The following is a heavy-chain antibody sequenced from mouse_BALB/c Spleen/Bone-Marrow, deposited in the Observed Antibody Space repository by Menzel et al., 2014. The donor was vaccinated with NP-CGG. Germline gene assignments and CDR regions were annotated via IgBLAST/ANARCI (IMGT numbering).Heavy chain of an antibody. D-gene: IGHD2-4*01. V-gene: IGHV5-17*02. CDR2: ISNGSSPI. CDR3: ARKGAMITHYYAMDY. J-gene: IGHJ4*01. Sequence: EVQLQQSGGGLVQPGGSRQPSCAASGFTFSSFGMHWVRQAPEKGLKWVAYISNGSSPIYYADTVKGRFTISRDNPKNTLFLQMPSLRSEDTAMYYCARKGAMITHYYAMDYWGQGTSVTVSS. CDR1: GFTFSSFG.